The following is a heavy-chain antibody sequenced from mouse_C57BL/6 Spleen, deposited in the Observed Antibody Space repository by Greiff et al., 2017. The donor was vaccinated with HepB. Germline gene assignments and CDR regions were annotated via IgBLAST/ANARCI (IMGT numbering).Heavy chain of an antibody. D-gene: IGHD4-1*01. CDR3: TGRNWVFDY. CDR2: IRLKSDNYAT. V-gene: IGHV6-3*01. J-gene: IGHJ2*01. Sequence: EVQVVESGGGLVQPGGSMKLSCVASGFTFSNYWMNWVRQSPEKGLEWVAQIRLKSDNYATHYAESVKGRFTISRDDSKSSVYLQMNNLRAEDTGIYYCTGRNWVFDYWGQGTTLTVSS. CDR1: GFTFSNYW.